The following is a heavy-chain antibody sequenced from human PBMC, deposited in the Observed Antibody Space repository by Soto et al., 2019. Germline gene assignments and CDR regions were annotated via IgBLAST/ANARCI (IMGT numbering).Heavy chain of an antibody. D-gene: IGHD1-26*01. CDR3: ARVGWELLSGGHEPRVFDI. CDR1: GGSISSGDYY. CDR2: IYYSGST. Sequence: PSETLSLTCTVSGGSISSGDYYWSWIRQPPGKGLEWIGYIYYSGSTYYNPSHKSRVTISVDTSKNQFSLKLSSVTAADTAVYYCARVGWELLSGGHEPRVFDIRGQGTMVPVSS. V-gene: IGHV4-30-4*01. J-gene: IGHJ3*02.